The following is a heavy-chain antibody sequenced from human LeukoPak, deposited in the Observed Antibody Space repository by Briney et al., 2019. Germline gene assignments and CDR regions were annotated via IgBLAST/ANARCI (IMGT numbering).Heavy chain of an antibody. Sequence: ASVKVSCKASGYTFTSYGINWVRQATGQGLEWMGWMNPNSGNTGYAQKFQGRVTITRNTSISTAYMELSSLRSEDTAVYYCARAVGSSGWDYFDYWGQGTLVTVSS. J-gene: IGHJ4*02. D-gene: IGHD6-19*01. CDR3: ARAVGSSGWDYFDY. V-gene: IGHV1-8*03. CDR2: MNPNSGNT. CDR1: GYTFTSYG.